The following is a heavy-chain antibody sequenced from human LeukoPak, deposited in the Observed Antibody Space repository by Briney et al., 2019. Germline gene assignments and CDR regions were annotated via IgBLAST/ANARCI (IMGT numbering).Heavy chain of an antibody. CDR2: MNPNSGNT. Sequence: ASVKVSCKASGYTFTSYDINWVRQATGQGLEWMGWMNPNSGNTGYAQKFQGRVTITRNTSISTAYMELSSLRAEDTAVYYCARVGEVVTSNPDYWGQGTLVTVAS. CDR3: ARVGEVVTSNPDY. D-gene: IGHD2-21*02. J-gene: IGHJ4*02. V-gene: IGHV1-8*03. CDR1: GYTFTSYD.